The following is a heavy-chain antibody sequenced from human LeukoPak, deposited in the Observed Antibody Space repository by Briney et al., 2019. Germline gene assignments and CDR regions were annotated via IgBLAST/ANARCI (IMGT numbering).Heavy chain of an antibody. J-gene: IGHJ5*02. V-gene: IGHV4-59*08. D-gene: IGHD3-10*01. CDR1: GGSISSYY. CDR3: ARQALWDYYGSGSYYWFDP. Sequence: PSETLPLTCTVSGGSISSYYWSWIRQPPGKGLEWIGYIYYSGSTNYNPSLKSRVTISVDTSKNQFSLKLSSVTAADTAVYYCARQALWDYYGSGSYYWFDPWGQGTLVTVSS. CDR2: IYYSGST.